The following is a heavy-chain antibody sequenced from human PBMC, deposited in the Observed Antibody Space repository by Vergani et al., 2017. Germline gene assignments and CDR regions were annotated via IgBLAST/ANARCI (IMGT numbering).Heavy chain of an antibody. Sequence: QVQLQESGPGLVKPSQTLSLTCTVSGGSINSHNYYWSWIRQPAGKGLEWIGRIHTSGSTNYNPSLKSRVTMSEDTSKKQFSLNLTSVTAADTAVYFCARGSCLGGSCYKPLFDYWVQGILVTVSS. CDR2: IHTSGST. CDR1: GGSINSHNYY. V-gene: IGHV4-61*02. CDR3: ARGSCLGGSCYKPLFDY. J-gene: IGHJ4*02. D-gene: IGHD2-15*01.